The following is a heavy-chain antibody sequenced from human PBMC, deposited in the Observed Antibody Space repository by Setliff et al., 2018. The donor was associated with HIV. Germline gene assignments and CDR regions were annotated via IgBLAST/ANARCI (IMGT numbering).Heavy chain of an antibody. Sequence: SETLSLTCTVSGGSISSSNYYWGWIRQPPGRGLEWIGTIYYSGNTYYNPSLKSRVTISADTSKDEFFLKLTSVTAADTAVYYCARQPGYSSGWYFTASGFDPWGQGTLVTVSS. J-gene: IGHJ5*02. CDR2: IYYSGNT. D-gene: IGHD6-19*01. V-gene: IGHV4-39*01. CDR1: GGSISSSNYY. CDR3: ARQPGYSSGWYFTASGFDP.